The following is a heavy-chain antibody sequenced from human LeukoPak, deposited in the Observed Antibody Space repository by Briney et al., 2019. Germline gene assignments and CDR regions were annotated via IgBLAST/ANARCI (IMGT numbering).Heavy chain of an antibody. D-gene: IGHD2-21*02. CDR3: ARDTVSDYYYYYGMDV. J-gene: IGHJ6*02. CDR2: INGGNGNT. Sequence: ASVKVSCKAPGYTFTSYAMHWVRQAPGQRLEWMGWINGGNGNTKHSQKFQGRVSFTRDTTAGTAYMELSSLRSEDTAVYYCARDTVSDYYYYYGMDVWGQGTTVTVSS. CDR1: GYTFTSYA. V-gene: IGHV1-3*01.